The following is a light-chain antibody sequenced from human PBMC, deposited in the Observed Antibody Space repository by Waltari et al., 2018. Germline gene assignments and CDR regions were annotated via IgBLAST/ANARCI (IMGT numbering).Light chain of an antibody. CDR1: SRRTSS. CDR3: SSRNGRANQVV. CDR2: GKD. Sequence: SSELTQDPAVSVALGQTVRITCQGDSRRTSSASWYQLKPGQAPVLVIYGKDKRPSGIPDRISGYSSGATSSLTITGAQAEDEADYYCSSRNGRANQVVFAGGTKVTVL. V-gene: IGLV3-19*01. J-gene: IGLJ3*02.